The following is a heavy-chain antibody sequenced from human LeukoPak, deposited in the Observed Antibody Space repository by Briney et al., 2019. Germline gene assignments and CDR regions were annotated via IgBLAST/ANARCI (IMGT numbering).Heavy chain of an antibody. CDR3: ARLGGVWFGELLRGPFDY. CDR2: IFPGDSDT. D-gene: IGHD3-10*01. CDR1: GYSFTSYW. Sequence: PGESLKISCKGSGYSFTSYWIGWVRQMPGKGLEWMGIIFPGDSDTRYSPSFQGQVTISADKSISTAYLQWSSLKASDTAMYYCARLGGVWFGELLRGPFDYWGQGTLVTVSS. V-gene: IGHV5-51*01. J-gene: IGHJ4*02.